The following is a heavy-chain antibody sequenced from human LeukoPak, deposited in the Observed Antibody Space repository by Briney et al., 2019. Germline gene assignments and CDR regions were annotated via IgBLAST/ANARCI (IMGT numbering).Heavy chain of an antibody. J-gene: IGHJ3*02. V-gene: IGHV4-4*02. D-gene: IGHD3-22*01. Sequence: SETLSLTCAVSGGSISSSNWWSWVRQPPGKGLEWIGEIYHSGSTNYNPSLKSRVTISVDKSKNQFSLKLSSVTAADTAVYYCAREYYDSSGYYYENAFDIWGQGTMVTVSS. CDR1: GGSISSSNW. CDR3: AREYYDSSGYYYENAFDI. CDR2: IYHSGST.